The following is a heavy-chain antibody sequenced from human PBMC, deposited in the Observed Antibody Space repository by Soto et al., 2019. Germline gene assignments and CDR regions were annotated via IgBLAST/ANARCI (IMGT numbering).Heavy chain of an antibody. D-gene: IGHD4-17*01. CDR1: GSTFSSDA. CDR3: AKQFRVYTTVVTRGYFDY. CDR2: ISGSGGST. J-gene: IGHJ4*02. Sequence: EVQLLESGGGLVQPGGSLRLSCAASGSTFSSDAMSWVRQAPGKELEWVSAISGSGGSTYYADSVKGRFTISRDNSKKALYMKMNSLRVGDTAVYYCAKQFRVYTTVVTRGYFDYWGQGTLVTVSS. V-gene: IGHV3-23*01.